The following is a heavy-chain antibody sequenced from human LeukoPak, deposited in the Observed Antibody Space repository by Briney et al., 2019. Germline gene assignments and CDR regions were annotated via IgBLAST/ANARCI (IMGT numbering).Heavy chain of an antibody. J-gene: IGHJ6*03. CDR1: GGTFSSYA. CDR2: IIPIFGTA. D-gene: IGHD2-2*02. V-gene: IGHV1-69*13. CDR3: ARDDPPIVVVPAAIGRCYYYYYYMDV. Sequence: ASVKVSCKASGGTFSSYAISWVRQDPGQGLEWMGGIIPIFGTANYAQKFQGRVTITADESTSTAYMELSSLRSEDTAVYYCARDDPPIVVVPAAIGRCYYYYYYMDVWGKGTTVTVSS.